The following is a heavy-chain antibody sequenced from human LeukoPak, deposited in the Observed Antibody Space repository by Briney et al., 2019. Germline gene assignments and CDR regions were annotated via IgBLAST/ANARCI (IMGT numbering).Heavy chain of an antibody. V-gene: IGHV3-33*06. CDR1: GFTFSSYG. CDR2: IWYDGSNK. CDR3: AKGFKYYYDSSGYYYDY. D-gene: IGHD3-22*01. J-gene: IGHJ4*02. Sequence: PVGSLRLSCAPSGFTFSSYGMHWVRQAPGKGLEWVAVIWYDGSNKYYADSVKGRFTISRDNSKNTLYLQMNSLRAEDTAVYYCAKGFKYYYDSSGYYYDYWGQGTLVTVSS.